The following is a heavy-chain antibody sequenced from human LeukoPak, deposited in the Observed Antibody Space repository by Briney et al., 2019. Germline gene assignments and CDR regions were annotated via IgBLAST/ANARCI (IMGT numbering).Heavy chain of an antibody. CDR1: GFTFSGSA. CDR2: IRSKANSYAT. Sequence: PGGSLRLSCAASGFTFSGSAMHWVRQASGKGLEWVGRIRSKANSYATAYAASVKGRFTISRDDSKNTAYLQMNSLRAEDTAVYYCAKSPGGSYYLYFDYWGQGTLVTVSS. D-gene: IGHD1-26*01. CDR3: AKSPGGSYYLYFDY. J-gene: IGHJ4*02. V-gene: IGHV3-73*01.